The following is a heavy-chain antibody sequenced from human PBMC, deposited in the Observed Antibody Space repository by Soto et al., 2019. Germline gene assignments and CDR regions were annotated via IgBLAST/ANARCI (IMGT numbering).Heavy chain of an antibody. D-gene: IGHD1-7*01. CDR2: ISYDGSKK. CDR1: GFTFSHYA. J-gene: IGHJ5*02. CDR3: ARDVAGKNYFDP. Sequence: QAQLVESGGGVVQPGRSLRLSCAASGFTFSHYAMHWVRQAPGKGLEWVAIISYDGSKKYYGDSVKGRFTISRDNSKNTLYLQMNSLRAEDTAVYYCARDVAGKNYFDPWGQGTPVTVSS. V-gene: IGHV3-30-3*01.